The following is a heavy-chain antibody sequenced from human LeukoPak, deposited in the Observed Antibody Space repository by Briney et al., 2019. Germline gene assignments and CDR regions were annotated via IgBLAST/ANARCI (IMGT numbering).Heavy chain of an antibody. D-gene: IGHD3-10*01. CDR1: GGSFRGYY. CDR3: ARRGRLAGWFDP. V-gene: IGHV4-34*01. Sequence: SETLSLTCAVYGGSFRGYYWSWIRQPPGKGLEWIGEINHSGSTNYNPSLKSRVTISVDTSKNQFSLKLSSVTAADTAVYYCARRGRLAGWFDPWGQGTLVTVSS. CDR2: INHSGST. J-gene: IGHJ5*02.